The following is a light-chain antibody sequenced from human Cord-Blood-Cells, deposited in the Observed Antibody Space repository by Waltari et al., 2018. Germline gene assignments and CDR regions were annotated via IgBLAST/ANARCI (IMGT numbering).Light chain of an antibody. J-gene: IGLJ1*01. Sequence: QSALTQPRSVSGSPGQSVTISCTGTSSDVGGYNYVSWYHKHPGKSHKLMIYDVRKRPSGFPDRFSGSKSGNTASLTISGLQAEDEADYYCCSYAGSYTYVFGTGTKVTVL. CDR2: DVR. V-gene: IGLV2-11*01. CDR1: SSDVGGYNY. CDR3: CSYAGSYTYV.